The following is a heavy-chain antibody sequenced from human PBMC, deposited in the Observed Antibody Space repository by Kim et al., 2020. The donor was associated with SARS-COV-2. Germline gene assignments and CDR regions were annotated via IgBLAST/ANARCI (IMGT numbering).Heavy chain of an antibody. J-gene: IGHJ4*02. CDR1: GFTFTNAW. Sequence: GGSLRLSCATSGFTFTNAWMTWVRQAPGKGLEWVGHIKSKTDGETTDYAAPVKGRFTISRDDSKNTLYLQMNSLKPEDTAVYYCTTDSFDYSCSWYLDCWGQGTPVTVSS. CDR2: IKSKTDGETT. CDR3: TTDSFDYSCSWYLDC. D-gene: IGHD6-13*01. V-gene: IGHV3-15*01.